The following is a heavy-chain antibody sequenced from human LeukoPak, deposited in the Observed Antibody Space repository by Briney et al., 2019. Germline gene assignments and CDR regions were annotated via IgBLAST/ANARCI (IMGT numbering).Heavy chain of an antibody. Sequence: SETLSLTCSVSGASITTNSYYWSWIRQTPGKGLEWIGNIFHSGYPYYNPSLKSRVTMFVDTSKSQFSLKLSTATAADTAVYYCAKQSPLYSSSFDSWGQGILVTVSS. J-gene: IGHJ5*01. D-gene: IGHD6-19*01. CDR1: GASITTNSYY. V-gene: IGHV4-39*01. CDR2: IFHSGYP. CDR3: AKQSPLYSSSFDS.